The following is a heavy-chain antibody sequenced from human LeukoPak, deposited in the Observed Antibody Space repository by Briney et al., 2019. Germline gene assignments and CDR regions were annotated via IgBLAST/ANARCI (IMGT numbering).Heavy chain of an antibody. V-gene: IGHV4-39*01. J-gene: IGHJ4*02. CDR2: IYYSGST. Sequence: SETLSLTCTFSGGSISSSSYYWGWIRQPPGKGLEWIGTIYYSGSTYYNPSLKSRVTISVDTSKNQFSLRLSSVTAADTAVYYCARHDFRTYYYDSIWGQGTLVTVSS. CDR1: GGSISSSSYY. CDR3: ARHDFRTYYYDSI. D-gene: IGHD3-22*01.